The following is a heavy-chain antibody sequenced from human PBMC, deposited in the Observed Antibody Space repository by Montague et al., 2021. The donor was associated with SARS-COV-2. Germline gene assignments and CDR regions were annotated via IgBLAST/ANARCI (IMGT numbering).Heavy chain of an antibody. CDR2: IYYSGST. Sequence: SETLSLTCTVSGGSISSSCYYWGWIRQPPGKGLEWIGSIYYSGSTYYNPSLKSRVTISVDTSKNQFSLKLSSVTAADTAVYYCARHGKTRIAMIVVVIGYFDYWGQGTLVTVSS. J-gene: IGHJ4*02. CDR3: ARHGKTRIAMIVVVIGYFDY. V-gene: IGHV4-39*01. D-gene: IGHD3-22*01. CDR1: GGSISSSCYY.